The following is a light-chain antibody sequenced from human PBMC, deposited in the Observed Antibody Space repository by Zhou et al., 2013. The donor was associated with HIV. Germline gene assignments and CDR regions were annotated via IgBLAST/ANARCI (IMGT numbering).Light chain of an antibody. J-gene: IGKJ4*01. V-gene: IGKV1-8*01. Sequence: AIRMTQSPSSLSASTGDRVTITCRASQGISSYLAWYQQKPGKAPKLLIYAASTLQSGVPSRFSGSGSGTDFTLTISCLQSEDFATYYCQQYYSYPRTFGGG. CDR1: QGISSY. CDR2: AAS. CDR3: QQYYSYPRT.